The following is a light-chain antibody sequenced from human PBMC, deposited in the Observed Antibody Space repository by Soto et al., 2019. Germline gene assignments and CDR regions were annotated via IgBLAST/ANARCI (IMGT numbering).Light chain of an antibody. CDR2: GIS. V-gene: IGKV3-20*01. J-gene: IGKJ1*01. CDR1: HTISSSY. CDR3: QQYVTSSPRT. Sequence: EIVLRQSPGTLSLSPGERATLSCRASHTISSSYLAWYQQKPGQAPRLLMYGISRRATGIPDRFSGSGSGTDFTLTITRLEPEDFAVYYCQQYVTSSPRTLGQGTKVDIK.